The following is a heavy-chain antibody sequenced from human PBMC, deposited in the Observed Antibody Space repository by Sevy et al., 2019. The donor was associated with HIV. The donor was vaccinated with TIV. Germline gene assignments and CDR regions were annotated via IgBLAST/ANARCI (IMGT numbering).Heavy chain of an antibody. J-gene: IGHJ5*01. V-gene: IGHV4-39*01. D-gene: IGHD3-9*01. CDR3: ARQLSYYDSLTGSQRGYWLDT. CDR2: VYNSGTT. Sequence: SETLSLTCTVSGGSISSSSQFWAWIRQSPGKGLEWIGNVYNSGTTEYNPSLKSRITISVDTSKNKFSLKLTSVTAADTAVYYCARQLSYYDSLTGSQRGYWLDTWGHGNLVTVYS. CDR1: GGSISSSSQF.